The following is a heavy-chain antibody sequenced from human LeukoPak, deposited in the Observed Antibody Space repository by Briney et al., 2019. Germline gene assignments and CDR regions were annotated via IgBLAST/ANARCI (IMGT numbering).Heavy chain of an antibody. V-gene: IGHV3-15*01. CDR1: GFTFSNAW. D-gene: IGHD2/OR15-2a*01. Sequence: PGGSLRLSCAASGFTFSNAWLTWVRQAPGKGLEWVGRIKTKTDGGTTDHAAPVKGRFTISRDDSKNTLFLQMNSLKTEDTGVYYCTSTLGYWGQGTLVTVSS. CDR2: IKTKTDGGTT. CDR3: TSTLGY. J-gene: IGHJ4*02.